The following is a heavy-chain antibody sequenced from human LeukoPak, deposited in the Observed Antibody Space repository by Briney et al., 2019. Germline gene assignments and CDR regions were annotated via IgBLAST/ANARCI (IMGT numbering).Heavy chain of an antibody. D-gene: IGHD3-22*01. J-gene: IGHJ4*02. CDR1: GYTFTGYG. CDR2: ISAYNGNT. Sequence: ASVKVSCKASGYTFTGYGISWVRQAPGQGLEWIGWISAYNGNTNYAQKLQGRVTMTTDTSASTAYMELRSLRSDDTAVCYCARDPLEYYYDSSSQDYWGQGTLVTVSS. CDR3: ARDPLEYYYDSSSQDY. V-gene: IGHV1-18*01.